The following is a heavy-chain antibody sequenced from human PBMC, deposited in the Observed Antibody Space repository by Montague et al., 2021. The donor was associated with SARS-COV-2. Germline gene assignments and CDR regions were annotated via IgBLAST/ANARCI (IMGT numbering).Heavy chain of an antibody. V-gene: IGHV4-34*01. CDR2: INHSGSA. CDR1: GGSFSGYY. J-gene: IGHJ6*02. CDR3: ARVRAVPAAMRIFSLGRSYYGMDV. D-gene: IGHD2-2*01. Sequence: SETLSLTCAVYGGSFSGYYWSWIRQPPGKGLEWIGEINHSGSANYNPSLKSRVTISGDTSKNQFSLKLSSVTAADTAVYYCARVRAVPAAMRIFSLGRSYYGMDVWGQGTTVTVSS.